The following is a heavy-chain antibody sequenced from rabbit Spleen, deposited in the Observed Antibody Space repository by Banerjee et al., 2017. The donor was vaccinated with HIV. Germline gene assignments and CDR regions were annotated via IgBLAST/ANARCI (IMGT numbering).Heavy chain of an antibody. J-gene: IGHJ4*01. V-gene: IGHV1S45*01. CDR2: INTYTGKS. CDR3: ARDLAGVIAWNFYL. D-gene: IGHD4-1*01. Sequence: QEQLEESGGDLVKPEGSLTLTCKASGFSFSDGDVMCWVRQAPGKGLEWIACINTYTGKSVYASWATGRFTVSRTSSTTVTLQMTSLTAADTATYFCARDLAGVIAWNFYLWGQGTLVTVS. CDR1: GFSFSDGDV.